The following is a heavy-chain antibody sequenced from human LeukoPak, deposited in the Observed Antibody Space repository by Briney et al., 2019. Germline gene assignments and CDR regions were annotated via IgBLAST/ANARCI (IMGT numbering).Heavy chain of an antibody. D-gene: IGHD1-26*01. Sequence: PSETLSLTCSVSDESISSSDYYWGRIRQPPGKRLEWIGTIHPHGTMYYNPSLKSRVTISMDKSKNLFSLKLNPVTAADTAVYYCPRGWDACKLGDYSGPRSLVIVSS. J-gene: IGHJ4*02. CDR3: PRGWDACKLGDY. V-gene: IGHV4-39*01. CDR2: IHPHGTM. CDR1: DESISSSDYY.